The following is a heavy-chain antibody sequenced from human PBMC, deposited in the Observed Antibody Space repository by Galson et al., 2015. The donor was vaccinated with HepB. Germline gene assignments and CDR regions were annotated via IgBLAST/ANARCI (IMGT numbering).Heavy chain of an antibody. J-gene: IGHJ4*02. Sequence: SLRLSCAASGFTFSSYAMSWVRQAPGKGLEWVSAISGSGGSTDYADPVKGRFTISRDNSKNTLYLQMNSLRAEDTAVCYCAKQGTASFDYWGQGTLVTVSS. V-gene: IGHV3-23*01. D-gene: IGHD2-21*02. CDR2: ISGSGGST. CDR3: AKQGTASFDY. CDR1: GFTFSSYA.